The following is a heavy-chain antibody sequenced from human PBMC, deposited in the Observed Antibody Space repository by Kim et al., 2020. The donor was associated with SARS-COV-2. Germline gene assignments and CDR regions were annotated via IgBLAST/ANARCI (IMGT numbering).Heavy chain of an antibody. V-gene: IGHV3-33*01. CDR3: ARDQAVLEKQQLTFDY. Sequence: GGSLRLSCAASGFTFSSYGMHWVRQAPGKGLEWVAVIWYDGSNKYYAVSVKGRFTISRDNSKNTLYLQMNSLRAEDTAVYYCARDQAVLEKQQLTFDYWGQGTLVTVSS. D-gene: IGHD6-13*01. CDR1: GFTFSSYG. J-gene: IGHJ4*02. CDR2: IWYDGSNK.